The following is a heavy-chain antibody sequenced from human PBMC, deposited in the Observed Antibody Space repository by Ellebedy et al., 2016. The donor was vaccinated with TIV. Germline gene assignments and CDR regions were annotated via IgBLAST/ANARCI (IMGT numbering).Heavy chain of an antibody. Sequence: GESLKISXAASGFTFSSYWMSWVRQAPGKGLEWVANIKQDGSEKYYVDSVKGRFTISRDNAKNSLYLQMNSLRVEDTAVYYCARDQQYLYCSSTSCYAPYYYYYGMDVWGQGTTVTVSS. CDR1: GFTFSSYW. CDR3: ARDQQYLYCSSTSCYAPYYYYYGMDV. V-gene: IGHV3-7*01. CDR2: IKQDGSEK. D-gene: IGHD2-2*01. J-gene: IGHJ6*02.